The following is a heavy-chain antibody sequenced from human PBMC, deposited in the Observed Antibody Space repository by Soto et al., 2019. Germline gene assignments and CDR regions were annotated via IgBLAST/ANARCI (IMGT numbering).Heavy chain of an antibody. D-gene: IGHD2-2*01. CDR2: IYYSGST. CDR1: GGSISSSSYY. V-gene: IGHV4-39*01. Sequence: QLQLQESGPGLVKPSETLSLTCTVSGGSISSSSYYWGWIRQPPGKGLEWIGSIYYSGSTYYNPSLKSRVTISVDTSKTQFSLKLSSETAADTAVYYCARHTDCSSTSCYFPYYYYMDVWGKGTTVTVS. CDR3: ARHTDCSSTSCYFPYYYYMDV. J-gene: IGHJ6*03.